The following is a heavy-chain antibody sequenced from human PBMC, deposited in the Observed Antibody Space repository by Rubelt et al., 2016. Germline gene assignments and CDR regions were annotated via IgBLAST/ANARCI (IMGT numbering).Heavy chain of an antibody. Sequence: EVQLVESGGGLVQPGGSLRLSCAASRFSFSTYWMSWVRQAPGKGLEWVANIKQDGSEKYYVDSVKGRFTISRENGKNSLYLQMNRLRAEDTAVYFCASGGGNFDYWGQRTLVTVSS. V-gene: IGHV3-7*01. CDR1: RFSFSTYW. D-gene: IGHD3-10*01. CDR3: ASGGGNFDY. CDR2: IKQDGSEK. J-gene: IGHJ4*02.